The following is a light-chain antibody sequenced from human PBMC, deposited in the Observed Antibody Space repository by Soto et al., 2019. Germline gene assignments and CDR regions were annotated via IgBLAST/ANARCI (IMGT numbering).Light chain of an antibody. CDR3: QQRSNWRGT. V-gene: IGKV3-11*01. Sequence: EIVLTQSPVTLSLSPGERATLSCRASQSISKYLAWYQRKPGQAPRLLIYDASNRAAGIPARFTGSGSGTDFTLTINSLEPEDFAVYYCQQRSNWRGTFGGGTKVEIK. CDR2: DAS. CDR1: QSISKY. J-gene: IGKJ4*01.